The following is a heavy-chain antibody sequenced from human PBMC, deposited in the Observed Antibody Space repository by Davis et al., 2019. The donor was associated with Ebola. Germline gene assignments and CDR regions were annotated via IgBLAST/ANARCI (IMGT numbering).Heavy chain of an antibody. CDR3: ARRGYCSGGSCYPYYYYGMDV. CDR2: IYYSGST. V-gene: IGHV4-59*12. D-gene: IGHD2-15*01. J-gene: IGHJ6*02. Sequence: MPSETLSLTCTVSGGSISSYYWSWIRQPPGKGLEWIEYIYYSGSTYYNPSLKSRVTISVDTSKNQFSLKLSSVTAADTAVYYCARRGYCSGGSCYPYYYYGMDVWGQGTTVTVSS. CDR1: GGSISSYY.